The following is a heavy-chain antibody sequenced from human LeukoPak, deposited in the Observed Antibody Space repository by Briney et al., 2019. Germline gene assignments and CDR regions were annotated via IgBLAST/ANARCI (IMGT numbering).Heavy chain of an antibody. D-gene: IGHD2-2*02. CDR3: ARVGVVVVIVPAAIPDGGQMVRYYYYGMDV. CDR2: INHSGST. J-gene: IGHJ6*02. V-gene: IGHV4-34*01. CDR1: GGSFSGYY. Sequence: SETLPLTCAVYGGSFSGYYWSWIRQPPGKGLEWIGEINHSGSTNYNPSLKSRVTISVHTSKNQFSLKLSSVTAADTAVYYCARVGVVVVIVPAAIPDGGQMVRYYYYGMDVWGRGTTVTVSS.